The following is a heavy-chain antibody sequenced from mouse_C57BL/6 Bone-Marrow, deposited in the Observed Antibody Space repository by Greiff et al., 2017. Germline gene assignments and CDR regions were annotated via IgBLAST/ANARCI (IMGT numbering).Heavy chain of an antibody. V-gene: IGHV1-64*01. CDR3: ASPTGTSYAMDY. CDR2: IHPNSGST. CDR1: GYTFTSYW. J-gene: IGHJ4*01. D-gene: IGHD4-1*02. Sequence: QVQLQQPGAELVKPGASVKLSCKASGYTFTSYWMHWVKQRPGQGLEWIGMIHPNSGSTNYNEKFKSKATLTVDKSSSTAYMQLSSLTSEDSAVYYCASPTGTSYAMDYWGQGTSVTASS.